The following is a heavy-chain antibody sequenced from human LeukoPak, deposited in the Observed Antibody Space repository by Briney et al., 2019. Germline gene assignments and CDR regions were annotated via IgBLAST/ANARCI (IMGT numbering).Heavy chain of an antibody. CDR2: PNSWNT. J-gene: IGHJ4*02. D-gene: IGHD3-9*01. Sequence: PNSWNTDYAPKFHWRVTITRNTSISTDYMELSSLRSEDTAVYYCERIRPDTLTGYYPNFHYWGQGTLVTVSS. CDR3: ERIRPDTLTGYYPNFHY. V-gene: IGHV1-8*03.